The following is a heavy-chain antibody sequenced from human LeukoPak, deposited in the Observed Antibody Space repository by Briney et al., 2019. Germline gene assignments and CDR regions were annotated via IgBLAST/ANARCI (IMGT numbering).Heavy chain of an antibody. V-gene: IGHV3-11*01. J-gene: IGHJ6*02. Sequence: PGGSLRLSCAASGFTFSDYYMSWIRQAPGKGLEWVSYISSSGSTIYYADSVKGRFTISRDNAKNSLYLQMNSLRAEDTAVNYCARIRSGTHDNYYYYGMDVWGQGTTVTVSS. CDR2: ISSSGSTI. CDR3: ARIRSGTHDNYYYYGMDV. D-gene: IGHD3-16*01. CDR1: GFTFSDYY.